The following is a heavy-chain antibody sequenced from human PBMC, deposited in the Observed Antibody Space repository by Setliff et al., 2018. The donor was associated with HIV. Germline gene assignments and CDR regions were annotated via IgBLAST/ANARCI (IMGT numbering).Heavy chain of an antibody. CDR2: IYWDGDK. CDR3: ARIECSGGSCSGDY. V-gene: IGHV2-5*02. J-gene: IGHJ4*02. Sequence: SGPTLVNPTQTLTLTCTFSGFSLSDRGEGVAWIRQPPGKALEWLADIYWDGDKQYNTSLKTRLTISKDTSKNQVVLTMTNMDPVDTATYYCARIECSGGSCSGDYWGQGTLVTVSS. D-gene: IGHD2-15*01. CDR1: GFSLSDRGEG.